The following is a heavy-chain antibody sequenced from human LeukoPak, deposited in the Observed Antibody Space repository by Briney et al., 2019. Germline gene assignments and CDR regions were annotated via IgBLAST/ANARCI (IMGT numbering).Heavy chain of an antibody. CDR2: ISGSGATT. D-gene: IGHD5-18*01. CDR3: AKRVGYTYDY. J-gene: IGHJ4*02. Sequence: TGGSLRLSCAASGFTFSIYAMSWVRQAPGKGLEWVSSISGSGATTYYADSVKGRFTISRDNSKNTLYLQMNSLRAEDTAVYYCAKRVGYTYDYWGQGTLVTVSS. CDR1: GFTFSIYA. V-gene: IGHV3-23*01.